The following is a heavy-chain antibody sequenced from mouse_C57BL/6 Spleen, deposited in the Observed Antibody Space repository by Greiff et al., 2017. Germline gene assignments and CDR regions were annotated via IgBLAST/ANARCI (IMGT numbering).Heavy chain of an antibody. Sequence: QVQLKQPGAELVMPGASVKLSCKASGYTFTSYWMHWVKQRPGQGLEWIGEIDPSDSYTNYNQKFKGKSTLTVDKSSSTAYMQLSSLTSEDSAVYYSARGWDGDWGQGTTLTVSS. V-gene: IGHV1-69*01. J-gene: IGHJ2*01. CDR1: GYTFTSYW. CDR3: ARGWDGD. CDR2: IDPSDSYT. D-gene: IGHD4-1*01.